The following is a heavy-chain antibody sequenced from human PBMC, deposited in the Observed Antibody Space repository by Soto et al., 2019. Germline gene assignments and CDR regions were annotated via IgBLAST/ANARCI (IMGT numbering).Heavy chain of an antibody. V-gene: IGHV3-30-3*01. CDR1: GFTFSSYA. D-gene: IGHD1-26*01. J-gene: IGHJ4*02. CDR2: ISYDGSNK. Sequence: GGSLRLSCAASGFTFSSYAMHWVRQAPGKGLEWVAVISYDGSNKYYADSVKGRFTISRDNSKNTLYLQMNSLRAEDMAVYYCARDKGDHSDYWGQGTLVTVSS. CDR3: ARDKGDHSDY.